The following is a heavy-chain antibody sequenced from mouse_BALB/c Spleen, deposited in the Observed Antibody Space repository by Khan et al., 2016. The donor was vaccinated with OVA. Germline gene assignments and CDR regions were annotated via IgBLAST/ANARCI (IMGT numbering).Heavy chain of an antibody. CDR3: ARDGSRYNYAMDH. CDR2: INYSGSA. D-gene: IGHD2-3*01. CDR1: GYSITSDYA. Sequence: EVQLQESGPGLVKPSQSLSLTCTVTGYSITSDYAWNWIRQFPGNKLEWMGYINYSGSANYNPSLKSRNSITRDTYKNQFFLQLKSVTTEDTATYYCARDGSRYNYAMDHWGQGTSVTVSS. V-gene: IGHV3-2*02. J-gene: IGHJ4*01.